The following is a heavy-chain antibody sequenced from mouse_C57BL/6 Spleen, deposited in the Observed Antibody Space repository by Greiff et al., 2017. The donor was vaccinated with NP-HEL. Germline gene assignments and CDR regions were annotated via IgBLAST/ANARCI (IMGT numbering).Heavy chain of an antibody. Sequence: VKLQQSGAELVRPGTSVKVSCKASGYAFTNYLIEWVKQRPGQGLEWIGVINPGSGGTNYNEKFKGKATLTADKSSSTAYMQLSSLTSEDSAVYFCARGRIYYYGSSYGGYAMDYWGQGTSVTVSS. V-gene: IGHV1-54*01. CDR2: INPGSGGT. CDR1: GYAFTNYL. J-gene: IGHJ4*01. CDR3: ARGRIYYYGSSYGGYAMDY. D-gene: IGHD1-1*01.